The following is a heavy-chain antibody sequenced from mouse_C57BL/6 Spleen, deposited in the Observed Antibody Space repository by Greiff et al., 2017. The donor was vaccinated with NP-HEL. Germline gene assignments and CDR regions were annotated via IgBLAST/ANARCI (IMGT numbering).Heavy chain of an antibody. J-gene: IGHJ1*03. D-gene: IGHD1-1*01. CDR3: ARWYGNYGYFDV. Sequence: VQLQQPGAELVMPGASVKLSCKASGYTFPSYWMHWVKQRPGQGLEWIGEIDPSDSYTNYNQKFKGKSTLTVDKSSSTAYMQLSSLTSEDSACYYCARWYGNYGYFDVWGTGTTVTVSS. CDR1: GYTFPSYW. V-gene: IGHV1-69*01. CDR2: IDPSDSYT.